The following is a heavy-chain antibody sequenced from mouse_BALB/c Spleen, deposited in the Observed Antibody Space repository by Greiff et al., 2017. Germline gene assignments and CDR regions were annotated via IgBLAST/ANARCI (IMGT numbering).Heavy chain of an antibody. D-gene: IGHD2-1*01. Sequence: EVKLVESGGGLVQPGGSRKLSCAASGFTFSDYGMAWVRQAPGQGPEWVAFISNLAYSIYYADTVTGRFTISREHAKNTLYLEMSSLRSEYTAMYYCARIYGKAMDYWGQGTSVTVSS. V-gene: IGHV5-15*02. CDR2: ISNLAYSI. CDR3: ARIYGKAMDY. J-gene: IGHJ4*01. CDR1: GFTFSDYG.